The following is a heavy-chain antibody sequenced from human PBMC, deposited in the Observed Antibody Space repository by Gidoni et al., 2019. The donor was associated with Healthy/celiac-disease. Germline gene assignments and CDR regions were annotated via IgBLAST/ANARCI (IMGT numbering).Heavy chain of an antibody. D-gene: IGHD6-19*01. Sequence: QMQLVQSGPEVKKPGTSVKVSCKASGFTFTSSAVQWVRQARGQRLEWIGWIVVGSGNTNYAQKFQERVTITRDMSTSTAYMELSSLRSEDTAVYYCAADPVSGGVFDYWGQGTLVTVSS. CDR2: IVVGSGNT. J-gene: IGHJ4*02. CDR3: AADPVSGGVFDY. V-gene: IGHV1-58*01. CDR1: GFTFTSSA.